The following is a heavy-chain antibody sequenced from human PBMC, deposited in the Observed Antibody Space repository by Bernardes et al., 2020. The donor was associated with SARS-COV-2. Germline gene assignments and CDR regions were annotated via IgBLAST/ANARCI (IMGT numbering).Heavy chain of an antibody. CDR1: GYSITHYW. V-gene: IGHV5-51*01. CDR2: IYPRFSDT. CDR3: ATSNVAAADKYYFQY. J-gene: IGHJ4*02. D-gene: IGHD6-13*01. Sequence: SLKIYCEASGYSITHYWIAWVLHLPGKGLEWMGVIYPRFSDTRYSPSFQGHVTISADKSINTAYLPWSSLKASDTAIYYCATSNVAAADKYYFQYWGQGTQVTVSS.